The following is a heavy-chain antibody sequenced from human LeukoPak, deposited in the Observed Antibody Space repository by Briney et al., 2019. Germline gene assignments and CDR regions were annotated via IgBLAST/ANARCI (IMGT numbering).Heavy chain of an antibody. CDR1: GGTFSSYA. J-gene: IGHJ4*02. V-gene: IGHV1-18*01. D-gene: IGHD3-22*01. CDR2: ISAYNGNT. CDR3: ARDYYDSSGYLRDY. Sequence: ASVKVSCKASGGTFSSYAISWVRQAPGQGLEWMGWISAYNGNTNYAQKLQGRITMTTDTSTSTAYMDLRSLRSGDTAVYYCARDYYDSSGYLRDYWGQGTLVTVSS.